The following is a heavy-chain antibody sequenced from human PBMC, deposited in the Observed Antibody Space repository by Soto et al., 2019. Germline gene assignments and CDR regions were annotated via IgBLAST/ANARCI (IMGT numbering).Heavy chain of an antibody. CDR2: LFTNGAT. V-gene: IGHV3-66*01. D-gene: IGHD6-19*01. Sequence: EVQLVESGGGLVQPGGSLRLSCAASGFTVSSNYMTWISQAPGKGLEWVSVLFTNGATLYADSVKGRFTISRDNSKNTLFLQMNFLRAEDTAVYYCARDQGVPVTAWGQGTLVTVSS. J-gene: IGHJ5*02. CDR3: ARDQGVPVTA. CDR1: GFTVSSNY.